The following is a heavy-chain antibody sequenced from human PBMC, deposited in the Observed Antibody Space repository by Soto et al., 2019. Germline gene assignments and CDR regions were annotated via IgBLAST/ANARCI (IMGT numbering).Heavy chain of an antibody. J-gene: IGHJ4*02. CDR2: ISSDSTYI. Sequence: GWSLRLSCAASGFTFYTYSMNWVRQAPGKGLEWVSSISSDSTYIYYADSVKGRFTISRDNAKNSLYLQMNSLRAEDTAVYYCARDTGLGYCGSASYPYYFDYWGQGIPVTVSA. D-gene: IGHD2-2*01. CDR3: ARDTGLGYCGSASYPYYFDY. CDR1: GFTFYTYS. V-gene: IGHV3-21*01.